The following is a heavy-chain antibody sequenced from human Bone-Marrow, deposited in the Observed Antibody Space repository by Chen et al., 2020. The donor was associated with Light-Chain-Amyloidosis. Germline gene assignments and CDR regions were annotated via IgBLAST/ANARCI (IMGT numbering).Heavy chain of an antibody. Sequence: EVQLVESGGGLVKPWGSLRLTCAASGFTFSDHIMHWVRQAPGKGLEWVSSVTSSSSFMYDADSVKGRFSISRDNAKSSLYLQMNSLRAEDTAVYYCAREGGYTSKLDYWGQGTLVTVSS. J-gene: IGHJ4*02. CDR3: AREGGYTSKLDY. CDR2: VTSSSSFM. CDR1: GFTFSDHI. D-gene: IGHD5-12*01. V-gene: IGHV3-21*01.